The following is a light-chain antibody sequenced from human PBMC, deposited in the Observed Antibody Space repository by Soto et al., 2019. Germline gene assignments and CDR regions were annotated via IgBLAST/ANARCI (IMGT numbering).Light chain of an antibody. Sequence: EILMTQSPATLSVSPGERVSLSCRAIQSVSSDLAWYQQKPGQAPRLLIYGASTRATGIPARFSGSGSGTEFTLTISSLQSEDFAVYYCQQYNNWALVIFGGGTKVEIK. CDR1: QSVSSD. CDR3: QQYNNWALVI. CDR2: GAS. J-gene: IGKJ4*01. V-gene: IGKV3-15*01.